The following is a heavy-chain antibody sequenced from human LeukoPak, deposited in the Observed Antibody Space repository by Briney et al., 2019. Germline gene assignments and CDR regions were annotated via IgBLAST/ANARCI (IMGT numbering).Heavy chain of an antibody. Sequence: SETLSLTCAVYGGSFSGYYWSWIRQPPGKGLEWIGETNHSGSTNYNPSLKSRVTISVDTSKNQFSLKLSSVTAADTAVYYCARGVSKMTTKPAGAFDIWGQGTMVTVSS. CDR2: TNHSGST. CDR1: GGSFSGYY. D-gene: IGHD4-17*01. V-gene: IGHV4-34*01. J-gene: IGHJ3*02. CDR3: ARGVSKMTTKPAGAFDI.